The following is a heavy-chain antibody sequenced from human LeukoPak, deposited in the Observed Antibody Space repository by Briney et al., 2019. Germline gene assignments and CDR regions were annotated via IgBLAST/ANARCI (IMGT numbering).Heavy chain of an antibody. CDR1: GGSISSSSYY. CDR2: IYYSGST. D-gene: IGHD5-18*01. Sequence: SETLSLTCTVSGGSISSSSYYWGWIRQPPGKGLEWIGSIYYSGSTYYNPSLKSRVTISVDTSKNQFSLKLSSVTAADTAVYYCARRYSYGYGFDYWGQGTLVTVSS. CDR3: ARRYSYGYGFDY. J-gene: IGHJ4*02. V-gene: IGHV4-39*07.